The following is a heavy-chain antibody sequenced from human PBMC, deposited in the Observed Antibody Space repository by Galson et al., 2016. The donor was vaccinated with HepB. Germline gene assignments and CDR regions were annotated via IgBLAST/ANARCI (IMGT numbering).Heavy chain of an antibody. V-gene: IGHV4-31*03. CDR2: MYYTGST. D-gene: IGHD2-2*01. CDR3: ARVPARGFYFDY. CDR1: GASVSSGGAY. J-gene: IGHJ4*02. Sequence: TLSLTCTVSGASVSSGGAYWGWIRQNPGKGLEEIGYMYYTGSTYYNPSLKSRVIISVDTSKNQFSLRLTSVTAADTAVYFCARVPARGFYFDYWGQGALVAVSS.